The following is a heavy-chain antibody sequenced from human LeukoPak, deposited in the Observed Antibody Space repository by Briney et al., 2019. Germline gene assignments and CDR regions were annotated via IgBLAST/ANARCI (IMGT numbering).Heavy chain of an antibody. CDR2: IIPILGIA. CDR1: GGTFSSYA. V-gene: IGHV1-69*04. D-gene: IGHD6-13*01. J-gene: IGHJ4*02. Sequence: ASVKVSCKASGGTFSSYAISWVRQAPGQGLEWMGRIIPILGIANYAQKFQGRVTITADKSTSTAYMELSSLRSEDTAVYYCARDSGAAADHFDCWGQGTLVTVSS. CDR3: ARDSGAAADHFDC.